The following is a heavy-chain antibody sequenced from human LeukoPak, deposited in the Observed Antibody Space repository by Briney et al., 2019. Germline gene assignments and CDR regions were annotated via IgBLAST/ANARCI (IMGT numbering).Heavy chain of an antibody. CDR1: GGSISSSSYY. CDR2: IYYSGST. V-gene: IGHV4-39*01. Sequence: PSETLSLTCTVSGGSISSSSYYWGWIRQPPGKGLEWIGSIYYSGSTNYNPSLKSRVTMSVDTSKNQFSLKLSSVTAADTAVYYCASQEAIVVVPAASFDPWGQGTLVTVSS. J-gene: IGHJ5*02. D-gene: IGHD2-2*01. CDR3: ASQEAIVVVPAASFDP.